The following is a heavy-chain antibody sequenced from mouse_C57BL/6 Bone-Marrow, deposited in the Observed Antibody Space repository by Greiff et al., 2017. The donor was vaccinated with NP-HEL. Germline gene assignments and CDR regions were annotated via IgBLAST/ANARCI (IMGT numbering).Heavy chain of an antibody. CDR2: IDPEDGET. V-gene: IGHV14-2*01. CDR3: ARTGDYYGSFDD. Sequence: DVKLVESGAELVKPGASVKLSCTASGFTINDYYMHWVKQRTEQGLEWIGRIDPEDGETKYAPKFQGKATITADTSSNTAYLQLISLTSEDTAVYYCARTGDYYGSFDDWGQGTTLTVSS. CDR1: GFTINDYY. D-gene: IGHD1-1*01. J-gene: IGHJ2*01.